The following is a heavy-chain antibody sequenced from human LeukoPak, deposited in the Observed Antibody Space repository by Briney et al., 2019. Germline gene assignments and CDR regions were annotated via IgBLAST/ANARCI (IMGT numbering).Heavy chain of an antibody. V-gene: IGHV3-30*18. CDR2: IPYDGSNK. Sequence: GGSLRLSCAASGFTFSGYGMHWVRQAPGKGLEWVAVIPYDGSNKYYADSVKGRFTISRDNSKNTLYLQMNSLRAEDTAVYYCAKDSGSSGGYDYWGQGTLVTVSS. D-gene: IGHD2-2*01. CDR1: GFTFSGYG. J-gene: IGHJ4*02. CDR3: AKDSGSSGGYDY.